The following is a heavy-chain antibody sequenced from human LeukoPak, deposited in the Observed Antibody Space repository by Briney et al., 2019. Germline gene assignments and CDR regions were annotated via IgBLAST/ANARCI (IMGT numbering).Heavy chain of an antibody. J-gene: IGHJ4*02. CDR3: ARLAGLPDITIFGLVITYFDY. CDR2: IYPGDSDT. CDR1: GYSFTSYW. Sequence: GESLKIACNGSGYSFTSYWIGWVRQMPGKGLGWMGIIYPGDSDTRYSPSFQGQVTISADKSISTAYLHWSSLKASDTAMYYCARLAGLPDITIFGLVITYFDYWGQGTLVTVSS. V-gene: IGHV5-51*01. D-gene: IGHD3-3*01.